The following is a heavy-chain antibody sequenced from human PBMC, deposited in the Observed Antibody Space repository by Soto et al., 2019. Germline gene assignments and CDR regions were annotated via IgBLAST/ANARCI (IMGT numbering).Heavy chain of an antibody. CDR2: IYYSGST. J-gene: IGHJ6*02. Sequence: KPSETLSLTCTVSGGSISSGDYYWSWIRQPPGKGLEWIGYIYYSGSTYYNPSLKSRVTISVDTSKNQFSLKLSSVTAADTAVYYCARDIPTSGLEEIVVVPAAMGYGMDVWGQGTTVTVSS. V-gene: IGHV4-30-4*01. CDR3: ARDIPTSGLEEIVVVPAAMGYGMDV. CDR1: GGSISSGDYY. D-gene: IGHD2-2*01.